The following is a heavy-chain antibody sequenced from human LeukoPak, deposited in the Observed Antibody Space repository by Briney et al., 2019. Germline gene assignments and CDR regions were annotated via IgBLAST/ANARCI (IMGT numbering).Heavy chain of an antibody. J-gene: IGHJ4*02. CDR3: ARPNYYDSSGYDY. CDR1: GYTFTSYG. Sequence: ASVKVSCKASGYTFTSYGISWVRQAPGQGLEWMGWISAYNGNTNYAQKLQGRVTMTTDTSTSTVYMELSSLRSEDTAVYYCARPNYYDSSGYDYWGQGTLVTVSS. CDR2: ISAYNGNT. D-gene: IGHD3-22*01. V-gene: IGHV1-18*01.